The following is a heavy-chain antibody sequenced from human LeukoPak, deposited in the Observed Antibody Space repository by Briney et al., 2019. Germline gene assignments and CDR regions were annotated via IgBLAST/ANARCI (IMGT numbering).Heavy chain of an antibody. J-gene: IGHJ5*02. CDR2: INAGNGNT. CDR3: ARGQLLWFGDLLTGWFDP. D-gene: IGHD3-10*01. Sequence: GASVKVSCKASEYTFTSYAMHWVRQAPGQRLEWMGWINAGNGNTKYSQKFQGRVTITRDTSASTAYMELSSLRSEDTAVYYCARGQLLWFGDLLTGWFDPWGQGTLVTVSS. V-gene: IGHV1-3*01. CDR1: EYTFTSYA.